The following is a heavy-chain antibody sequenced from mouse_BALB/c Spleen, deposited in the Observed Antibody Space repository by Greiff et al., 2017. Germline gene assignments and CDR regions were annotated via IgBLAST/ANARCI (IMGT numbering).Heavy chain of an antibody. V-gene: IGHV5-4*02. D-gene: IGHD2-4*01. Sequence: EVKLVESGGGLVKPGGSLKLSCAASGFTFSDYYMYWVRQTPEKRLEWVATISDGGSYTYYPDSVKGRFTISRDNAKNNLYLQMSSLKSEDTAMYYCAREITYYAMDYWGQGTSVTVSS. J-gene: IGHJ4*01. CDR2: ISDGGSYT. CDR3: AREITYYAMDY. CDR1: GFTFSDYY.